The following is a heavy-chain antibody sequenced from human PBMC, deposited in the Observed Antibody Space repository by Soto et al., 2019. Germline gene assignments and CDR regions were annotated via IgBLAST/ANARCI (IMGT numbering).Heavy chain of an antibody. Sequence: EVQLVESGGGFVQPGGSLRLSCVASGFTFSRSWMHWVRQAPGKGLVWLSRVIGDGSGADYADSVKGRFTISRDNAKNTVYLQINSLRAEDTAVYLCARVAVATRGIDFWGQGTLVTVSS. CDR1: GFTFSRSW. D-gene: IGHD6-19*01. V-gene: IGHV3-74*01. J-gene: IGHJ4*02. CDR2: VIGDGSGA. CDR3: ARVAVATRGIDF.